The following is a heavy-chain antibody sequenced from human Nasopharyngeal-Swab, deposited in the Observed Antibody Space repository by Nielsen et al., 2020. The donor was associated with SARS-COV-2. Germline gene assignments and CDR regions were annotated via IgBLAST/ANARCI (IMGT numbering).Heavy chain of an antibody. CDR1: GFIVSSTY. Sequence: GESLKISCAVSGFIVSSTYMSWVRQAPGKGLEWVSVTEIGGITHYADSVKGRFTISRDSSTNTLYLQMNSLRVEDTAVYLCVKDWRYGGGYWGQGTLVTVSS. V-gene: IGHV3-53*01. D-gene: IGHD4/OR15-4a*01. CDR3: VKDWRYGGGY. J-gene: IGHJ4*02. CDR2: TEIGGIT.